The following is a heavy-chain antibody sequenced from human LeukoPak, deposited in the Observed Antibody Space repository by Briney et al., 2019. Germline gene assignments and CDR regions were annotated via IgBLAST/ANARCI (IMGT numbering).Heavy chain of an antibody. CDR2: IKQDGSEQ. D-gene: IGHD5-12*01. J-gene: IGHJ4*02. Sequence: GGSLRLSCAASGFTFSNYWTSWVRQAPGKGPEWVANIKQDGSEQYYVDSVKGRFTISRDNAKNSLYLQMNSLRDEDTAVYYCARMGSGHDWSLFDYWGQGTLVTVSS. CDR1: GFTFSNYW. CDR3: ARMGSGHDWSLFDY. V-gene: IGHV3-7*03.